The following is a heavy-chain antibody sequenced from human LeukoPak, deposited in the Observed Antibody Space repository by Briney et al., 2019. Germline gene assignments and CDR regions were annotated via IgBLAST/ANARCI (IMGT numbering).Heavy chain of an antibody. CDR1: GFTFSSYG. J-gene: IGHJ4*02. V-gene: IGHV3-30*02. Sequence: GGPLRLSCAASGFTFSSYGMHWVRQAPGKGLEWVAFIRYDGSNKYYADSVKGRFTISRDNSKNTLYLQMNSLRAEDTAVYYCAKEVVPAAIGVTYFDYWGQGTLVTVSS. CDR2: IRYDGSNK. CDR3: AKEVVPAAIGVTYFDY. D-gene: IGHD2-2*01.